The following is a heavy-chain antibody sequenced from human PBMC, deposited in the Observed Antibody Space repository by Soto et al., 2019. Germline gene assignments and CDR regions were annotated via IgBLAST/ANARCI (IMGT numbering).Heavy chain of an antibody. CDR3: ARDRHIVVVTAILRVFDY. J-gene: IGHJ4*02. CDR1: GGSISSGDYY. V-gene: IGHV4-30-4*01. CDR2: IYYSGST. D-gene: IGHD2-21*02. Sequence: SETLSLTCTVSGGSISSGDYYWSWIRQPPGKGLEWIGYIYYSGSTYYNPSLKSRVTISVDTSKNQFSLKLSSVTAADTAVYYCARDRHIVVVTAILRVFDYWGQGTLVTVSS.